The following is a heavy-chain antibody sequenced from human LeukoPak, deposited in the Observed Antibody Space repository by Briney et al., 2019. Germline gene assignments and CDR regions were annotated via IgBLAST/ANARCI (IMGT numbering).Heavy chain of an antibody. D-gene: IGHD3-22*01. Sequence: ASVKVSCKASGYTFTTYGISWVRQAPGQGLEWMGWVSAYNGNTNYAQKFQGRVAMATDTSTTTAYMDLRSLRSDDTAVYYCARVDLSWSDTSGHYRDWFDPWGQGTLVTVSS. CDR3: ARVDLSWSDTSGHYRDWFDP. CDR2: VSAYNGNT. V-gene: IGHV1-18*01. J-gene: IGHJ5*02. CDR1: GYTFTTYG.